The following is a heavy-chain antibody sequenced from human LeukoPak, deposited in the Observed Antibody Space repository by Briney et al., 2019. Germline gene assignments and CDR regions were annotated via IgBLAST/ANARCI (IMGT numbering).Heavy chain of an antibody. Sequence: SETLSLTCTVSGGSISSSSYYWGWIRQPPGKGLEWIGSIYYSGSTYYNPSLKSRVTISVDTSKNQFSLKLSSVTAADTAVYYCAGLDYGDYYFDYWGQGTLVTVSS. J-gene: IGHJ4*02. V-gene: IGHV4-39*01. CDR1: GGSISSSSYY. D-gene: IGHD4-17*01. CDR3: AGLDYGDYYFDY. CDR2: IYYSGST.